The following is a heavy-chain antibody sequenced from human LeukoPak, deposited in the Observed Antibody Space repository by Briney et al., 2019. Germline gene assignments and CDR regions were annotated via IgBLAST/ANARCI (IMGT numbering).Heavy chain of an antibody. V-gene: IGHV3-48*04. D-gene: IGHD6-13*01. CDR2: ISSSSSTI. J-gene: IGHJ4*02. CDR1: GFTFSSYS. Sequence: GGSLRLSCAASGFTFSSYSMNWVRQAPGKGLEWVSYISSSSSTIYYADSVKGRFTISRDNAKNSLYLQMNSLRAEDTAVYYCARVLPAAASKTGFSYLDYWGQGTLVTVSS. CDR3: ARVLPAAASKTGFSYLDY.